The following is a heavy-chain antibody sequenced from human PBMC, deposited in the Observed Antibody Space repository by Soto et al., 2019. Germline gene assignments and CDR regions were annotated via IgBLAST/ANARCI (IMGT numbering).Heavy chain of an antibody. D-gene: IGHD3-3*01. CDR1: GGSIKTADYY. V-gene: IGHV4-30-4*01. CDR2: MHYGGGP. J-gene: IGHJ4*02. CDR3: SSETLESDCWSGPFDH. Sequence: QVQLQESGPGLMKPSQTMSLTCSVSGGSIKTADYYWSWIRQPPGKGLESIGYMHYGGGPFYIPSLKSRPNISVDTSKNQFSRNLTSVPAADTAIYYCSSETLESDCWSGPFDHWGRGILVSVSS.